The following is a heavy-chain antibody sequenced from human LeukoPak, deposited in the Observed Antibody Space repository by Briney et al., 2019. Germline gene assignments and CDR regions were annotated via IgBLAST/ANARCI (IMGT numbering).Heavy chain of an antibody. CDR2: ISGSGGST. J-gene: IGHJ4*02. Sequence: PGGSLRLSCAASGFTFSSYAMSWVRQAPGKGLEWVSAISGSGGSTYYADSVKGRFTISRDNSKNTLYLQMNSLRAEDTAVYYCAKHLRTSADYYGSGSPPSFFDYWGQGTLVTVSS. D-gene: IGHD3-10*01. CDR1: GFTFSSYA. V-gene: IGHV3-23*01. CDR3: AKHLRTSADYYGSGSPPSFFDY.